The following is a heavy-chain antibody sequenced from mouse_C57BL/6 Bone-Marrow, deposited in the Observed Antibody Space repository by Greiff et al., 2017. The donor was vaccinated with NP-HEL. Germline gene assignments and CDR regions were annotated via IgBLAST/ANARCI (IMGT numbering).Heavy chain of an antibody. D-gene: IGHD1-1*01. Sequence: QVQLQQPGAELVKPGASVKVSCKASGYTFTSYWMHWVKQRPGQGLEWIGRIHPSASDTNYNQKFKGKATLTVDKSSSTAYMQLSSLTSEDSAVYYCAIRGYYYCSRYYFDYWGQGTTLTVSS. J-gene: IGHJ2*01. CDR2: IHPSASDT. V-gene: IGHV1-74*01. CDR3: AIRGYYYCSRYYFDY. CDR1: GYTFTSYW.